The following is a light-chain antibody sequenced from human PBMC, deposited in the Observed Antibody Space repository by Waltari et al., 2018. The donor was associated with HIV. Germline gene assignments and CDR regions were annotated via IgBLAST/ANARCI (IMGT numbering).Light chain of an antibody. V-gene: IGKV1-33*01. CDR1: QDISKY. Sequence: DIQLTQSPSSLFASIGDRVTITCQASQDISKYVHWYQKKPGKAPNVLIYDASNLQTGVPSRFSGSGTGTDFSFTIISLLPEDIATYYCLQYDNLPFTFGPGTKVDIK. CDR3: LQYDNLPFT. J-gene: IGKJ3*01. CDR2: DAS.